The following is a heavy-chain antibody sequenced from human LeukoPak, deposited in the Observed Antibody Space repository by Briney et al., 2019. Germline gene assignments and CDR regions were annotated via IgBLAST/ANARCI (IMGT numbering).Heavy chain of an antibody. V-gene: IGHV3-23*01. J-gene: IGHJ4*02. CDR2: ISASGGTT. CDR1: GFTFSSYA. CDR3: AKVRNYFDTSGRHFDY. Sequence: GGSLRLSCAASGFTFSSYAMTWVRQAPGKGLEWVSVISASGGTTYYADSVKGRFTISRDNSKNTLYLQMNSLRAEDTAVYYCAKVRNYFDTSGRHFDYWGQGTLVTVSS. D-gene: IGHD3-22*01.